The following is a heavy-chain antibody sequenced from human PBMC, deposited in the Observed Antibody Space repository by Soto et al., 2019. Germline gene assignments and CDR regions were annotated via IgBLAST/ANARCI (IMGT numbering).Heavy chain of an antibody. D-gene: IGHD3-22*01. Sequence: ASVKVSCKASGYTFTSYAMHWVRQAPGQRLEWMGWINAGNGNTKYSQKFQGRVTITRDTSASTAYMELSSLRSEDTAVYYCARDGAAGYYYDSSGYFGYWGQGTLVTVS. V-gene: IGHV1-3*01. CDR1: GYTFTSYA. J-gene: IGHJ4*02. CDR3: ARDGAAGYYYDSSGYFGY. CDR2: INAGNGNT.